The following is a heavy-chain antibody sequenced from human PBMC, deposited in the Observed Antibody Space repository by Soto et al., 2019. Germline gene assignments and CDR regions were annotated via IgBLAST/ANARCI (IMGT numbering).Heavy chain of an antibody. CDR3: ARVLYGVVPSNWFDP. Sequence: PSETLCLTCTVSGGSIRSGCYYWSWIRQHPGKGLEWIGYIYYSGSTYYNPSLKSRVTISVDTSKNQFSLKLSSVTAADTAVYYCARVLYGVVPSNWFDPWGQGTLVTVSS. V-gene: IGHV4-31*03. J-gene: IGHJ5*02. CDR2: IYYSGST. CDR1: GGSIRSGCYY. D-gene: IGHD2-2*01.